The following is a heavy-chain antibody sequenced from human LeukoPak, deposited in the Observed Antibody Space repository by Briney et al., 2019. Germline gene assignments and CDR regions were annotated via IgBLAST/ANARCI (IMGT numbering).Heavy chain of an antibody. V-gene: IGHV4-39*07. CDR1: GGSISSNNYY. D-gene: IGHD4-23*01. CDR2: ISYSGST. CDR3: AREGLDYGGTLNWFDP. J-gene: IGHJ5*02. Sequence: KPSETLSLTCTVSGGSISSNNYYWGWIRQPPGKGLEWIGSISYSGSTYYNPSLKSRVTISIGTSRNQFSLKVTSVTAADTAIYYCAREGLDYGGTLNWFDPWGQGTLVTVSS.